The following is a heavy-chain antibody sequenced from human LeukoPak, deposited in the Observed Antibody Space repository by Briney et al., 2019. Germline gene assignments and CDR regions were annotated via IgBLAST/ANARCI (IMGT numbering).Heavy chain of an antibody. CDR1: GFTFSSYA. CDR2: ISYDGSNK. J-gene: IGHJ5*02. D-gene: IGHD3-10*01. V-gene: IGHV3-30*04. CDR3: AKPVIMSGGA. Sequence: GGSLRLSCAASGFTFSSYAMHWVRQAPGKGLEWVAVISYDGSNKYYADSVKGRFTISRDNSKNTLYLQMNSLRAEDTAVYYCAKPVIMSGGAWGQGTLVTVSS.